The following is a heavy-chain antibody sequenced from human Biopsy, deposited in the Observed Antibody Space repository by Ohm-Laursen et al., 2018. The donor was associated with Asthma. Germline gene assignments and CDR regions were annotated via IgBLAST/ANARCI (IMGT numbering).Heavy chain of an antibody. D-gene: IGHD3-9*01. Sequence: QTLSLTCAVSGASINSGGFSGKWIPRPPGKGLGVIFYLFFTWATYYNPSLKSRVTISVDRSQRQFSLKVNSVTAADTAVYYCARMNTLIQAANYFSYAMDVWGQGTTVTVSS. CDR1: GASINSGGFS. V-gene: IGHV4-30-2*01. CDR2: LFFTWAT. J-gene: IGHJ6*02. CDR3: ARMNTLIQAANYFSYAMDV.